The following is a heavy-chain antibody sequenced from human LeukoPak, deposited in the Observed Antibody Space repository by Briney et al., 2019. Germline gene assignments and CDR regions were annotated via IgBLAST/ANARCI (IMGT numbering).Heavy chain of an antibody. D-gene: IGHD3-10*01. CDR3: ARWGGSANYFDY. CDR2: INPSGGST. Sequence: GASVKVSCKASGYTFTSYYMHWVRQAPGQGLEWMGIINPSGGSTSYAQKFQGRVTMTRDTSTSTVYMELSRLRSEDTAVYYCARWGGSANYFDYWGQGTLVTVSS. J-gene: IGHJ4*02. V-gene: IGHV1-46*01. CDR1: GYTFTSYY.